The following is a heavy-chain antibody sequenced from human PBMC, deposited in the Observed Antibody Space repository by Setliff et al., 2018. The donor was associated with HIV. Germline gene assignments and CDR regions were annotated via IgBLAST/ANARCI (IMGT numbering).Heavy chain of an antibody. CDR3: ARLRITMIMMLNYFDY. Sequence: TLSLNCTVSGGSISSSSYYWSWIRQPPGKGLEWIGEINHSGSTNYNPSLKSRVTMSVDTSKNQFSLRLTSVTAADTAVYFCARLRITMIMMLNYFDYWGQGTLVTVSS. D-gene: IGHD3-22*01. CDR2: INHSGST. J-gene: IGHJ4*02. V-gene: IGHV4-39*07. CDR1: GGSISSSSYY.